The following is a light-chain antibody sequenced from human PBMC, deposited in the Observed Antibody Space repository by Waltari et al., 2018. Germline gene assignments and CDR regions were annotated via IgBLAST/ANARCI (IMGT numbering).Light chain of an antibody. J-gene: IGKJ1*01. CDR1: QSVSSD. CDR2: GAT. CDR3: QQYNKWPPGT. Sequence: EVVLTQSPATLSVSLGERATLSCRASQSVSSDLAWYQQKPGQAPRLIIRGATIRATGIPARFSGSGSGTEFTLTISSLQSEDSAVYYCQQYNKWPPGTFGQGTKVEIK. V-gene: IGKV3-15*01.